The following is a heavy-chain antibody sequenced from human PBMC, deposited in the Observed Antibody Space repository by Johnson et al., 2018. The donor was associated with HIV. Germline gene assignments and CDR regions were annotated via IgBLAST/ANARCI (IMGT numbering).Heavy chain of an antibody. CDR1: VFTFSSYA. V-gene: IGHV3-NL1*01. D-gene: IGHD4-23*01. J-gene: IGHJ3*02. CDR3: AKVGAMVVTPRGEACEI. Sequence: QVQLVESGGGVVQPGRSLRLSCAASVFTFSSYAMHWVRQAPGMGPECVSGFTWASDDIDYGDSVKGRFIISRDNSKNTLYLQMNSLRAEDTSVYYCAKVGAMVVTPRGEACEIWGQGTMVTVSS. CDR2: FTWASDDI.